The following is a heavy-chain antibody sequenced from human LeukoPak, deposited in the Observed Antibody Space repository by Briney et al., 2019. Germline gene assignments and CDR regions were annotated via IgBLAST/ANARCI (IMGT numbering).Heavy chain of an antibody. CDR1: GGSINTYC. CDR2: ISTGGSI. CDR3: ARDQGDYGDHRYFDY. D-gene: IGHD4-17*01. J-gene: IGHJ4*02. Sequence: SEXLSLTCTVSGGSINTYCWSWIRQPAGKGLEWIGRISTGGSINFNPSLESRVTMSVDTSKKQFSLRLSSVTAADTAVYYCARDQGDYGDHRYFDYWGQGTLVTVSS. V-gene: IGHV4-4*07.